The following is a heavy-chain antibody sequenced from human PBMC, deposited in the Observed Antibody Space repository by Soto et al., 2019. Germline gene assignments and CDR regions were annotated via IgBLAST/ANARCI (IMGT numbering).Heavy chain of an antibody. CDR1: GGSISSYY. Sequence: SETLSLTCTLSGGSISSYYWSWIRQPPGKGLEWIGYIYYSGSTNYNPSLKSRVTISVDTSKNQFSLKLSSVTAADTAVYYCARGRAGDYGLYYYYGMDVWGQGTTVTVSS. V-gene: IGHV4-59*01. CDR2: IYYSGST. CDR3: ARGRAGDYGLYYYYGMDV. J-gene: IGHJ6*02. D-gene: IGHD2-21*02.